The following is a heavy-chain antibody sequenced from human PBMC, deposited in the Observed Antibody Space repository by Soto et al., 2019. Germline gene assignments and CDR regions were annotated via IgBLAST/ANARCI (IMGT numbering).Heavy chain of an antibody. CDR2: IYYTGYT. Sequence: SETLSLTCTVSGGPISSSSYYWGWIRQAPGKGLEWLATIYYTGYTYHNPSLESHVTISVDTSKNQFSLKLTSVTAADTALYYCARSAIATHWFFDLWGRGTLVTVSS. CDR3: ARSAIATHWFFDL. V-gene: IGHV4-39*01. J-gene: IGHJ2*01. CDR1: GGPISSSSYY. D-gene: IGHD5-18*01.